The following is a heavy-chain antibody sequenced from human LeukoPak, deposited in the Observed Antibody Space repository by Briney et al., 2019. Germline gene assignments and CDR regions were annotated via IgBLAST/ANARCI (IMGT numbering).Heavy chain of an antibody. CDR2: IIPILGIA. J-gene: IGHJ6*02. CDR3: ASVAAAPPAESLYYYYGMDV. D-gene: IGHD6-13*01. Sequence: GASVKVSCKASGGTFSSYAISWVRQAPGQGLEWMGRIIPILGIANYAQKFQGRVTITADKSTSTAYMELSSLRSEYTAVYYCASVAAAPPAESLYYYYGMDVWGQGTTVTVSS. V-gene: IGHV1-69*04. CDR1: GGTFSSYA.